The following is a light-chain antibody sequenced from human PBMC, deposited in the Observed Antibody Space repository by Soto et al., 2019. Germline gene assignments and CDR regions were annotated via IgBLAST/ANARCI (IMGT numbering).Light chain of an antibody. Sequence: EIVLTQSPATVSLSPGERATLSCWASQSLSSYLAWYQQKPGQAPRLLIYDASNRANGIPARFTGSGSGTDFTLTISSLEPEDFATYFCQQYSSYSLPTFGGGTKVDI. J-gene: IGKJ4*01. CDR1: QSLSSY. CDR3: QQYSSYSLPT. CDR2: DAS. V-gene: IGKV3-11*01.